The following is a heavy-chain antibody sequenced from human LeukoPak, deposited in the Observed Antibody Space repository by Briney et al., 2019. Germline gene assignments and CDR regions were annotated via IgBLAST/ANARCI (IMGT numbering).Heavy chain of an antibody. CDR1: GFTFSSYG. J-gene: IGHJ4*02. D-gene: IGHD3-22*01. V-gene: IGHV3-30*02. CDR2: IRYDGSNK. CDR3: AKDRSPPYYYDSSGYHPDY. Sequence: PGGSLRLSCAASGFTFSSYGMHWVRQAPGKGLEWVAFIRYDGSNKYYTDSVKGRFTISRDNSKNTLYLQMNSLRAEDTAVYYCAKDRSPPYYYDSSGYHPDYWGQGTLVTVSS.